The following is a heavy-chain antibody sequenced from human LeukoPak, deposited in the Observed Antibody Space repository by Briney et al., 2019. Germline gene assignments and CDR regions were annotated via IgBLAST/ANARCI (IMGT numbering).Heavy chain of an antibody. Sequence: GGSPRLSCAASGFTFSYYSMNWVRQAPGKGLEWISYSNTDGTISYADSVKGRFTISGDNAENSLYLQMNSLRDEDTAVYFCVRDRDYAFDFWGQGTMVTVSS. CDR3: VRDRDYAFDF. V-gene: IGHV3-48*02. CDR1: GFTFSYYS. CDR2: SNTDGTI. J-gene: IGHJ3*01.